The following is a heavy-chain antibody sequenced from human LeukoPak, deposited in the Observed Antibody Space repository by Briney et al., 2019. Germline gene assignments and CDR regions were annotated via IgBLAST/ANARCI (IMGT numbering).Heavy chain of an antibody. D-gene: IGHD2-2*01. Sequence: SETLSLTCAVYGGSFSGYHWSWIRQPPGKGLEWIGELNHSGSTNYNPHLKSRVTISEDTSKHQFSLRLSSVTAADTAVYYCARGGRGVPSVRRLKPGNCFDPWGQGTLVTVSS. CDR2: LNHSGST. CDR1: GGSFSGYH. J-gene: IGHJ5*02. CDR3: ARGGRGVPSVRRLKPGNCFDP. V-gene: IGHV4-34*01.